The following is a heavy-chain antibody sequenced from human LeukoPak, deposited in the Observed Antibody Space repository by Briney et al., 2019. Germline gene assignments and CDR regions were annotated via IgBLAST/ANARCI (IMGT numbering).Heavy chain of an antibody. V-gene: IGHV1-69*02. CDR1: GGTFSSYT. Sequence: SVKVSCKASGGTFSSYTISWVRQAPGQGLEWMGRIIPILGIANYAQKFQGRVTITADKSTGTAYMEPSSLRSEDTAVYYCASLGYSGSPTPLDYWGQGTLVTVSS. CDR2: IIPILGIA. CDR3: ASLGYSGSPTPLDY. J-gene: IGHJ4*02. D-gene: IGHD1-26*01.